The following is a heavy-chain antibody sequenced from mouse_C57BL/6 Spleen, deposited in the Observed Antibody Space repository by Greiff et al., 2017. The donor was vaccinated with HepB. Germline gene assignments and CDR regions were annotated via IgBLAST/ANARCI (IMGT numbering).Heavy chain of an antibody. Sequence: QVQLQQSGPELVKPGASVKISCKASGYTFTDYYINWVKQRPGQGLEWIGWIYPGSGNTKYNEKFKGKATLTVDTSSSTAYMQLSSLTSEDSAVYFCARYPYDYDESYWYFDVWGTGTTVTVSS. V-gene: IGHV1-84*01. D-gene: IGHD2-4*01. CDR1: GYTFTDYY. CDR3: ARYPYDYDESYWYFDV. J-gene: IGHJ1*03. CDR2: IYPGSGNT.